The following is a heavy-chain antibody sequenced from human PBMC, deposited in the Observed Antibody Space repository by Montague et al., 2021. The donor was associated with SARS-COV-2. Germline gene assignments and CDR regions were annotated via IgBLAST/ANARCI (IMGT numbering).Heavy chain of an antibody. J-gene: IGHJ3*02. D-gene: IGHD3-10*01. Sequence: SETLSLTCTVSRDSISSHNYFWAWIRQPPGKGLEWIGSVDYSGLTFYNPSLESRVTISVDTSKKQFSLKVNSVTAADTAVYYRAKDGEALAWGTFDIWGQGTMVTVSS. V-gene: IGHV4-39*07. CDR3: AKDGEALAWGTFDI. CDR2: VDYSGLT. CDR1: RDSISSHNYF.